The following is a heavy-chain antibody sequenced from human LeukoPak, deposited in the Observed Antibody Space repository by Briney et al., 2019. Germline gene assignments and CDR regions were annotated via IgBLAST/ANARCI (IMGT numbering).Heavy chain of an antibody. Sequence: SETLSLTCGVYGGSFPGYYWTWIRQPPGKGLEWIGEIDHSGSANYDPSLKSRVTMSVDTSKIQFSLTLTSVTAADTAVYYCARSSKGINAFDIWGQGTKVIASS. CDR2: IDHSGSA. J-gene: IGHJ3*02. V-gene: IGHV4-34*01. D-gene: IGHD3-10*01. CDR3: ARSSKGINAFDI. CDR1: GGSFPGYY.